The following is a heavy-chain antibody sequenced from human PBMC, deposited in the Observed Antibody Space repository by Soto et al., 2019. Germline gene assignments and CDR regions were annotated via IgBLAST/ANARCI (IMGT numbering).Heavy chain of an antibody. CDR3: ARVSGIAAAGSQDFQH. V-gene: IGHV1-46*01. Sequence: VSVKVSCKAPGYTFTSYYMHWVRQAPGQGLEWMGIINPSGGSTSYAQKFQGRVTMTRDTSTSTVYMELSSLRSEDTAVYYCARVSGIAAAGSQDFQHWGQGTLVTVSS. CDR2: INPSGGST. D-gene: IGHD6-13*01. J-gene: IGHJ1*01. CDR1: GYTFTSYY.